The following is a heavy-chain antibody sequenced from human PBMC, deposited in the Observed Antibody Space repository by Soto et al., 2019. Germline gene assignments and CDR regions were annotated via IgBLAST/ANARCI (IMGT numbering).Heavy chain of an antibody. J-gene: IGHJ4*02. D-gene: IGHD3-9*01. V-gene: IGHV1-46*01. CDR2: INPSGGST. CDR1: GYTFTSSY. CDR3: ASAPYYEILTGYFGY. Sequence: ASVKVSCKASGYTFTSSYMHFVRQAPRQGLEWMGIINPSGGSTSYAQKFQGRVTITTDKSTSTAYMELSSLRSDDTAVYYCASAPYYEILTGYFGYWGQG.